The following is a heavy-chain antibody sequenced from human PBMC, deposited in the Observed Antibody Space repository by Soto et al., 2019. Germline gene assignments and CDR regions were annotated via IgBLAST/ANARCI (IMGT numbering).Heavy chain of an antibody. CDR2: ISAYNGNT. Sequence: GASVKVSCKASGYTFTSYGISWVRQAPGQGLEWMGWISAYNGNTNYAQKLQGRVTMTTDTSTSTAYMELRSLRSDDTAVYYCARDGTISLNYGGYESYYYGMDVWGQGTTVTVAS. J-gene: IGHJ6*02. CDR3: ARDGTISLNYGGYESYYYGMDV. V-gene: IGHV1-18*01. D-gene: IGHD4-17*01. CDR1: GYTFTSYG.